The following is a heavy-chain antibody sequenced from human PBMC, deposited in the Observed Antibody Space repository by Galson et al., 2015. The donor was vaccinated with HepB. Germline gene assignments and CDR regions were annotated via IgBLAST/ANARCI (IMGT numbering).Heavy chain of an antibody. D-gene: IGHD3-16*02. J-gene: IGHJ3*02. Sequence: SLRLSCAASGFTFSSYSMNWVRQAPGKGLEWVSYISSSSSTIYYADSVKGRFTISRDNAKNSLYLQMNSLRAEDTAVYYCARDPPPHYDYVWGSYRKPNHAFDIWGQGTMVTVSS. CDR3: ARDPPPHYDYVWGSYRKPNHAFDI. CDR2: ISSSSSTI. V-gene: IGHV3-48*04. CDR1: GFTFSSYS.